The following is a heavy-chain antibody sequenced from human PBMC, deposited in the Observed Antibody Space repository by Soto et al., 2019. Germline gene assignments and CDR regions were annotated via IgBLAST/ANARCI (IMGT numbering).Heavy chain of an antibody. CDR3: ATDWLITPR. D-gene: IGHD3-16*01. J-gene: IGHJ4*01. CDR2: VFHSGRT. V-gene: IGHV4-4*02. Sequence: QVQLQESGPGLVKTSGTLSLTCAVSGGYISSGNWWSWIRQSPGKGPEWIGEVFHSGRTNYKPSLKRRVTISMNKSTSQFSLMWTSVTAADTAVYYCATDWLITPRWGQGTRVTVSS. CDR1: GGYISSGNW.